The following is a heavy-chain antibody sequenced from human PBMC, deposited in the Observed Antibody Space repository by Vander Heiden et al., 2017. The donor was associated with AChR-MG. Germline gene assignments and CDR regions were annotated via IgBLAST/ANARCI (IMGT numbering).Heavy chain of an antibody. J-gene: IGHJ3*02. CDR3: ARVGGSGNGAFDI. CDR2: ISSSSSYI. Sequence: EVQLVESGGGLVRPGASLRLSCAASGFTFSSYSMNWVRQAPGKGLEWVSSISSSSSYIYYADSVKGRFTISRDNAKNSLYLQMNSLRAEDTAVYYCARVGGSGNGAFDIWGQGTMVTVSS. V-gene: IGHV3-21*01. D-gene: IGHD3-10*01. CDR1: GFTFSSYS.